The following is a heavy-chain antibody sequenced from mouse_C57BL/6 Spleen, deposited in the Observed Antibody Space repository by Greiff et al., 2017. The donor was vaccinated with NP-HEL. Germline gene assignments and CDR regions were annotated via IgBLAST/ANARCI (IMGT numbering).Heavy chain of an antibody. CDR1: GYTFTDYN. V-gene: IGHV1-18*01. CDR3: ARWPLYYGSSLWYFDV. CDR2: INPNNGGT. Sequence: VQLQQSGPELVKPGASVKIPCKASGYTFTDYNMDWVKQSHGKSLEWIGDINPNNGGTIYNQKFKGKATLTVDKSSSTAYMELRSLTSEDTAVYYCARWPLYYGSSLWYFDVWGTGTTVTVSS. D-gene: IGHD1-1*01. J-gene: IGHJ1*03.